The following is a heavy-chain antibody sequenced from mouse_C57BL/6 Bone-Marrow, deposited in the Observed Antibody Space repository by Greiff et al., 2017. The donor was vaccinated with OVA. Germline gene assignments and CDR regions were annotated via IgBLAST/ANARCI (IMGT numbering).Heavy chain of an antibody. CDR3: ARATVVAPFDY. Sequence: EVQLQQSGPEVVKPGASVKISCTASGYTFTDYYMNWVKQRHGKSLEWIGDINPNNGGTSYNQKFKGKATLTVDKSSSTAYMELRSLTSEDSAVYYCARATVVAPFDYWGQGTTLTVSS. CDR1: GYTFTDYY. CDR2: INPNNGGT. V-gene: IGHV1-26*01. J-gene: IGHJ2*01. D-gene: IGHD1-1*01.